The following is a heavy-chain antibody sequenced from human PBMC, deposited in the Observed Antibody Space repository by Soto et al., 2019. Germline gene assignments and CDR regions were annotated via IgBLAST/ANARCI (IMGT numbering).Heavy chain of an antibody. CDR1: SGSISSSSYT. CDR2: IYYSGST. D-gene: IGHD2-2*01. J-gene: IGHJ6*02. V-gene: IGHV4-39*01. CDR3: ARLQGYCIRTSCSGYYAMDV. Sequence: SETLSLTCTVSSGSISSSSYTWGWIRQPPGKGLEWIGSIYYSGSTYYNPSLKSRITVSVDTSKNQFSLNLSSVTAADTAVYYCARLQGYCIRTSCSGYYAMDVWGQGTTVTVSS.